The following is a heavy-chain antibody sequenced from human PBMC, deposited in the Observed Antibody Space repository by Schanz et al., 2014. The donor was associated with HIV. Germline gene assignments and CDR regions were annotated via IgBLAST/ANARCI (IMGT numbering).Heavy chain of an antibody. J-gene: IGHJ6*02. CDR2: MRGSDDST. Sequence: EEQLLESGGGLVQPGRSLRLSCAASGFTLEDYAMHWVRQVPGKGLEWVSGMRGSDDSTFYADSVKGRFTISRDNSKNTLYLQMNSLRAEDTAVYYCARGSGPYYYYYGMDVWGQGTTVTVSS. D-gene: IGHD2-15*01. CDR3: ARGSGPYYYYYGMDV. CDR1: GFTLEDYA. V-gene: IGHV3-23*01.